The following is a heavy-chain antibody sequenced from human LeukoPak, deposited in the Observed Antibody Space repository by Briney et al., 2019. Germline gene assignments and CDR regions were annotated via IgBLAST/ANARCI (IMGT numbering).Heavy chain of an antibody. J-gene: IGHJ4*02. CDR1: GFTFSTYE. Sequence: KTGGSLRLSCAASGFTFSTYEMNWVRQAPGKGLEWIGYISYSGNTNYNPSLKSRVTISLDTSKNQFSLQLSSVTAADTAVYYCARGQYSGSWSYYFDYWGQGTLVTASS. CDR2: ISYSGNT. D-gene: IGHD6-13*01. CDR3: ARGQYSGSWSYYFDY. V-gene: IGHV4-59*01.